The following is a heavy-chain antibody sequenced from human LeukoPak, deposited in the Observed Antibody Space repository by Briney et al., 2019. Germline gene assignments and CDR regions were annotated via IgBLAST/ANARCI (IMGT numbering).Heavy chain of an antibody. CDR1: GGSISSYY. J-gene: IGHJ5*02. Sequence: PSETLSLTCTVSGGSISSYYWSWIRQPPGKGLEWIRYIYYSGSTNYNPSLKSRVTISVDTSKNQFSLKLSSVTAADTAVYYCASGRYSGWYFWFDPWGQGTLVTVSS. CDR3: ASGRYSGWYFWFDP. D-gene: IGHD6-13*01. CDR2: IYYSGST. V-gene: IGHV4-59*01.